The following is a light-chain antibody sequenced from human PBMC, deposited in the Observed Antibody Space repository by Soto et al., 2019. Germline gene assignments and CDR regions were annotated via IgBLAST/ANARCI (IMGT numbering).Light chain of an antibody. Sequence: EIVFAPSPATLSFSPGERAPLSRRASQSVSSYLAWYQQKPGQAPRLLIYDASNRATGIPARFSGSGSGTDFTLTISSLEPEDSAVYYCQQRHMWPITFGQGTRLEIK. J-gene: IGKJ5*01. CDR1: QSVSSY. V-gene: IGKV3-11*01. CDR2: DAS. CDR3: QQRHMWPIT.